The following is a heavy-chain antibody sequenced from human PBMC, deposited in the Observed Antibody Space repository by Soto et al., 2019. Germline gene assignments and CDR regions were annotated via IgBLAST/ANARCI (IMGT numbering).Heavy chain of an antibody. D-gene: IGHD4-4*01. CDR2: ISGSGGST. J-gene: IGHJ4*02. CDR3: AKGRGPTTKSYYFDY. CDR1: GFTFSSYA. V-gene: IGHV3-23*01. Sequence: SGGSLRLSCAASGFTFSSYAMSWVRQAPGKGLEWVSAISGSGGSTYYADSVKGRFTISRDNSKNTLYLQMNSLRAEDTAVYYCAKGRGPTTKSYYFDYWGQGTLVTVSS.